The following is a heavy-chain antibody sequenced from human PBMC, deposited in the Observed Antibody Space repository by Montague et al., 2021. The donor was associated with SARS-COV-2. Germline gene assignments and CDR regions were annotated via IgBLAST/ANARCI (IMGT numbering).Heavy chain of an antibody. D-gene: IGHD7-27*01. CDR3: ARELLVTGDIDY. J-gene: IGHJ4*02. Sequence: SLRLSCAASGFTFSSYGMHWVRQAPGKGLEWVAVIWYDGSNKYYADSVKGRFTISRDNSKNTLYLQMNSLRAEDTAVYYRARELLVTGDIDYWGQGTLVTVSS. CDR1: GFTFSSYG. CDR2: IWYDGSNK. V-gene: IGHV3-33*01.